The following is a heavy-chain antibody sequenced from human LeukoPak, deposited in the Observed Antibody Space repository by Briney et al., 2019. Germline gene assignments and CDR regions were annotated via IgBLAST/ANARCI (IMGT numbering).Heavy chain of an antibody. V-gene: IGHV4-59*08. CDR2: VSSDGTT. D-gene: IGHD2-8*02. Sequence: SETLSLTCSVSGDSVTSYYWSWIWQRPGKGLERIGYVSSDGTTNYTPSLRSRVIMSVDTAKNHIYLSLTSLTAADTAIYYCARLDCTGDGCYNHWGQGTLVTVSS. CDR3: ARLDCTGDGCYNH. J-gene: IGHJ4*02. CDR1: GDSVTSYY.